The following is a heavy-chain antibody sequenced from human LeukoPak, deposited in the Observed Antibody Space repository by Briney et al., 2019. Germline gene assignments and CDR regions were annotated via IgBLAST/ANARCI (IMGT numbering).Heavy chain of an antibody. CDR3: ARHGPAHYYYYYYMDV. D-gene: IGHD5-24*01. J-gene: IGHJ6*03. Sequence: SETVSLTCAVYGGSFSGYYWSWIRQPPGKGLEWIGEINHSGSTNYNPSLKSRVTISVDTSKNQFSLKLSSVTAADTAVYYCARHGPAHYYYYYYMDVWGKGTTVTISS. CDR1: GGSFSGYY. V-gene: IGHV4-34*01. CDR2: INHSGST.